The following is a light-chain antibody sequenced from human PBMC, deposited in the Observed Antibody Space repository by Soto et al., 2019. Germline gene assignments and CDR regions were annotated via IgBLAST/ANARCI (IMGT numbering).Light chain of an antibody. CDR2: EVS. CDR3: CSYAGSSTFAYV. V-gene: IGLV2-23*02. Sequence: QSVLTQPASVSGSPGQSITISCTGTSSDVWGYNLVSWYQQHPGKAPKLMIYEVSKRPSGVSNRFSGSKSGNTASLTISGLQAEGEADYYCCSYAGSSTFAYVFGTGTKVTVL. J-gene: IGLJ1*01. CDR1: SSDVWGYNL.